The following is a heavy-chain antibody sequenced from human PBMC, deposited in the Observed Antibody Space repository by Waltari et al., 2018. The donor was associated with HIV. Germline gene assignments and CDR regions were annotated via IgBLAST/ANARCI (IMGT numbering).Heavy chain of an antibody. D-gene: IGHD1-26*01. J-gene: IGHJ4*02. V-gene: IGHV3-48*01. Sequence: EVQLVEPGGGLVHTGGSLRLSCVASGFTFSTYTRNWVRQAPGKGLEWVSYISSSGSTIYYADSVRGRFTISRDNAKNSLYLQLNSLRAEDTAVYYCARDYSGTYADFDYWGQGTLVTVSS. CDR1: GFTFSTYT. CDR3: ARDYSGTYADFDY. CDR2: ISSSGSTI.